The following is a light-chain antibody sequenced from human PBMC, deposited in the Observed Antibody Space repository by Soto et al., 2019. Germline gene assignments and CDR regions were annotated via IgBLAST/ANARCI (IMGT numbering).Light chain of an antibody. J-gene: IGLJ1*01. Sequence: SYELTQPLSVSVALGQTATITCGGTNIGAKNVHGYQQKPGQAPVLVIYKISNRPSGIPERFSGSNSGNTATLTISRAQAGDEADYYCQVWDSNTVYVFGTGTKVTVL. V-gene: IGLV3-9*01. CDR1: NIGAKN. CDR2: KIS. CDR3: QVWDSNTVYV.